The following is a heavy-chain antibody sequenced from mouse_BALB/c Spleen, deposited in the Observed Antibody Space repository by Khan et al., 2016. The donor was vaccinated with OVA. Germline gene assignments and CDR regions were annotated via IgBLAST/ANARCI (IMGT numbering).Heavy chain of an antibody. D-gene: IGHD2-3*01. V-gene: IGHV2-3*01. CDR1: GFSLTSYG. CDR2: ILGDGSA. CDR3: ARWGDGYAMDY. Sequence: QVQLNQSGPGLVAPSQSLSITCTVSGFSLTSYGVNWVRRPPGKGLEWLGVILGDGSATYHSALISRLSLITDNSLSQVFFQLNSLQTDDAAAYYGARWGDGYAMDYWGQGTSVTVSS. J-gene: IGHJ4*01.